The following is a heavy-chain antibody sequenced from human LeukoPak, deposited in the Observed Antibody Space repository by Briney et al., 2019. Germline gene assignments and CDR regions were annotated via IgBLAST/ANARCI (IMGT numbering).Heavy chain of an antibody. V-gene: IGHV3-30-3*01. D-gene: IGHD2-21*02. Sequence: PGRSLRLSCAASGFTFSSYAMHWVRQAPGKGLEWVAVISYDGSNKYYADSVKGRFTISRDNSKNTLYLQMNSLRAEDTAVYYCAREVVVVTAIDSGWFDPWGQGTLVTVSS. J-gene: IGHJ5*02. CDR3: AREVVVVTAIDSGWFDP. CDR1: GFTFSSYA. CDR2: ISYDGSNK.